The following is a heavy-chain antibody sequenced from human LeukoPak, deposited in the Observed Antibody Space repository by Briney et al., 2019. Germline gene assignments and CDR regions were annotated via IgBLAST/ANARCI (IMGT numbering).Heavy chain of an antibody. CDR1: GDSVSSNDAA. CDR3: ASGWALAS. CDR2: TYYRSKWFN. J-gene: IGHJ4*02. Sequence: SQTLSLTCAISGDSVSSNDAAWNWIRQSPSRGLEWLGRTYYRSKWFNDYAVSVKSRIAINPDTSRNQFSLQLDSVTPEDTAVYYCASGWALASWGQETLVTVSS. V-gene: IGHV6-1*01. D-gene: IGHD1-1*01.